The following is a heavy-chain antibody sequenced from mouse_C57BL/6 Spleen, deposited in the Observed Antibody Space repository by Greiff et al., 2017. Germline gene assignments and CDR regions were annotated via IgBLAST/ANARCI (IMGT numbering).Heavy chain of an antibody. CDR3: ARTGTRFAY. D-gene: IGHD3-3*01. CDR2: IDPSDSYT. V-gene: IGHV1-50*01. J-gene: IGHJ3*01. Sequence: VQLQQPGAELVKPGASVKLSCKASGYTFTSYWMQWVKQRPGQGLEWIGEIDPSDSYTNYNQKFKGKATLTVDTSSSTAYMQLSSLTSEDSAVYYCARTGTRFAYWGQGTLVTVSA. CDR1: GYTFTSYW.